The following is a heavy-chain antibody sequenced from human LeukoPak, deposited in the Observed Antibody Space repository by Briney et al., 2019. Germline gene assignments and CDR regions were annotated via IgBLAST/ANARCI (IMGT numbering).Heavy chain of an antibody. Sequence: ASVKVSCKASGYTFTSYDINWVRQAPGQGLEWMGWMNPNSGNTGYEQKFQGRVTMTRNSSIRTAYMQLSSLRSEYTAVYYCAIFYYDSSGYYSAFDIWGQGTMVTVSS. J-gene: IGHJ3*02. D-gene: IGHD3-22*01. CDR1: GYTFTSYD. CDR2: MNPNSGNT. V-gene: IGHV1-8*01. CDR3: AIFYYDSSGYYSAFDI.